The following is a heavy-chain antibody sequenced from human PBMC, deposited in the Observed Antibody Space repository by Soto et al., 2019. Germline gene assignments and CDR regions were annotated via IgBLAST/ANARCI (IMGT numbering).Heavy chain of an antibody. CDR3: ARTGGYCTNGVCFFDY. D-gene: IGHD2-8*01. V-gene: IGHV4-61*01. J-gene: IGHJ4*02. CDR1: GGPVSSGSYY. CDR2: IYYSGST. Sequence: PSETLSLTCTVSGGPVSSGSYYWSWIRQPPGKGLEWIGYIYYSGSTNYNPSLKSRVTISVDTSKNQFSLKLSSVTAADTAVYYCARTGGYCTNGVCFFDYWGQGTLVTVSS.